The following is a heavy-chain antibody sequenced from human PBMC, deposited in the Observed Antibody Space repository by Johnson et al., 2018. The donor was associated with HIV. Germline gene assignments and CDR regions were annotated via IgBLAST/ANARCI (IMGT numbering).Heavy chain of an antibody. CDR1: GVTFSSHA. V-gene: IGHV3-30-3*01. D-gene: IGHD3-3*01. CDR3: ARDALLRFLEWFI. J-gene: IGHJ3*02. Sequence: QVQLVESGGGVVQPGRSLRLSCAASGVTFSSHAMHWVRQAPGKGLDWVTVISYDGSNKYYADSVKGRFTISRDNSKNTLHLQMNSLRPEDTAVYYCARDALLRFLEWFIWGQGTMVTVSS. CDR2: ISYDGSNK.